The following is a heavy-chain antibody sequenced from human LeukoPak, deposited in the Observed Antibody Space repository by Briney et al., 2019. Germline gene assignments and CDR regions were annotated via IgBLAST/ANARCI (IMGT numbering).Heavy chain of an antibody. CDR1: GFTFSNYG. D-gene: IGHD3-22*01. Sequence: PGGSLRLSCVASGFTFSNYGMHWVRQAPGMGLEWVAVIWYDGSNKNYRDSVKGRFTISRDNSKNTLYLQMNSLRAEDTAVYYCAKVGVVRSEYFDYWGQGTLVTVSS. CDR2: IWYDGSNK. J-gene: IGHJ4*02. CDR3: AKVGVVRSEYFDY. V-gene: IGHV3-33*06.